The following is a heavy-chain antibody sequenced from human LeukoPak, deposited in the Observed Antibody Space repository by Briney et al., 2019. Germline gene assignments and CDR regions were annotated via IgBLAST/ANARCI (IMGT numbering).Heavy chain of an antibody. Sequence: GGSLRLSCAASGFTFTSYSMNWVRQAPGKGLEWVSYISSSGSTIYYADSVKGRFTISRDNAKNSLYLQMDSLRAEDTAVYYCARGGPTYYYDSSGYYYPDYWGQGTLVTVSS. D-gene: IGHD3-22*01. CDR1: GFTFTSYS. CDR2: ISSSGSTI. J-gene: IGHJ4*02. V-gene: IGHV3-48*04. CDR3: ARGGPTYYYDSSGYYYPDY.